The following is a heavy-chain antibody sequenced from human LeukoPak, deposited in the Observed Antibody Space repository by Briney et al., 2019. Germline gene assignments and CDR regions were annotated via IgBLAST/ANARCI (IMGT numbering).Heavy chain of an antibody. CDR1: GFTFDDYA. CDR2: INTDGSST. J-gene: IGHJ3*02. V-gene: IGHV3-74*01. Sequence: GGSLRLSCAASGFTFDDYAMHWVRQAPGKGLVWVSRINTDGSSTSYADSVKGRFTISRDNAKNTLYLQMNSLRAEDTAVYYCVRDHLSFGMWGQGTMVTVSS. CDR3: VRDHLSFGM.